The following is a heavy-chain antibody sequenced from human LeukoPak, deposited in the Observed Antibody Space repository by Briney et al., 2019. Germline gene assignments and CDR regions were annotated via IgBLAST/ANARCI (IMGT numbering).Heavy chain of an antibody. J-gene: IGHJ4*02. Sequence: ASVKVSCKASGYTFTGYYMHWVRQAPGQGLEWMGWINPNSGGTNYAQKFQGWVTMTRDTYISTAYMELSRLRSDDTAVYYCARSDRLPAPFDYWGQGTLVTVSS. D-gene: IGHD2-2*01. CDR1: GYTFTGYY. V-gene: IGHV1-2*04. CDR3: ARSDRLPAPFDY. CDR2: INPNSGGT.